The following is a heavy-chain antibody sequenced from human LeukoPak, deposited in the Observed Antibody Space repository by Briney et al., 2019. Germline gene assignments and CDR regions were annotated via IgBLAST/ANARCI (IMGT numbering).Heavy chain of an antibody. D-gene: IGHD6-19*01. CDR2: IIPIFGTA. CDR3: ARSYVKTYVEYSSGWFDY. CDR1: GGTFSSYA. J-gene: IGHJ4*02. Sequence: ASVKVSCKASGGTFSSYAISWVRQAPGQGLEWMGGIIPIFGTANYAQKFQGRVTITADKSTSTAYMELSSLRSDDTAVYYCARSYVKTYVEYSSGWFDYWGQGTLVTVSS. V-gene: IGHV1-69*06.